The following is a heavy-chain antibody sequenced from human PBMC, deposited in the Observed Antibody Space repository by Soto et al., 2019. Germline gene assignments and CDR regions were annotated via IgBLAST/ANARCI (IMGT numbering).Heavy chain of an antibody. J-gene: IGHJ6*02. CDR3: AASGLGEYSWSDRYYYGMDV. V-gene: IGHV1-18*01. Sequence: GASVKVSCKASGYTFTSYGISWVRQAPGQGLEWMGWITAYSGDTNYAQKFQGRVTMTTDTSTSTAYMELRSLRSDDTAVYFCAASGLGEYSWSDRYYYGMDVWGQGTTVTVSS. D-gene: IGHD3-10*01. CDR1: GYTFTSYG. CDR2: ITAYSGDT.